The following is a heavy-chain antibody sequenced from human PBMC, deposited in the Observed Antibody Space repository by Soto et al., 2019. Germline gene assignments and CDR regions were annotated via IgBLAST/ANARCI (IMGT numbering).Heavy chain of an antibody. CDR1: GFTFSSYW. Sequence: VGSLRLSCAASGFTFSSYWMHWVRQAPGKGLVWVSRINSDGSSTSYADSVKGRFTISRDNAKNTLYLQMNSLRAEDTAVYYCARGYPYSSSPYYYYGMDVWGQGTTVTVSS. CDR2: INSDGSST. CDR3: ARGYPYSSSPYYYYGMDV. D-gene: IGHD6-6*01. V-gene: IGHV3-74*01. J-gene: IGHJ6*02.